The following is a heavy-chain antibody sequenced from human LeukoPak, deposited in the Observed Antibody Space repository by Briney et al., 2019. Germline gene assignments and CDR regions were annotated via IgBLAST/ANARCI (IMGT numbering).Heavy chain of an antibody. D-gene: IGHD5-18*01. Sequence: SETLSLTCIVSGGSISSSRDYWAWICQPPGKGLEWIANIYYSGSTYYSPSLKSRVTISVDTSKNQFSLKLSSVTAADTAVYYCARTTEGGYNYSYFYYYMDVWGKGTTVTISS. CDR2: IYYSGST. CDR1: GGSISSSRDY. V-gene: IGHV4-39*07. J-gene: IGHJ6*03. CDR3: ARTTEGGYNYSYFYYYMDV.